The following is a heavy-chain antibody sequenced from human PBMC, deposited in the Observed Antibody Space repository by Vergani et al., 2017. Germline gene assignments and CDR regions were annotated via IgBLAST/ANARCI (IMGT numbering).Heavy chain of an antibody. CDR3: ARDLVDFWGGSFGSLFSLSMDV. D-gene: IGHD3-3*01. J-gene: IGHJ6*02. CDR2: IYTSGST. CDR1: GGSISSYY. V-gene: IGHV4-4*07. Sequence: QVQLQESGPGLVKPSETLSLTCTVSGGSISSYYWSWIRQPAGKGLEWIGRIYTSGSTNYNPSLKSRVTMSVDTSKNQFSLKLCSVTAADTAVYYCARDLVDFWGGSFGSLFSLSMDVWGQGTTVTVSS.